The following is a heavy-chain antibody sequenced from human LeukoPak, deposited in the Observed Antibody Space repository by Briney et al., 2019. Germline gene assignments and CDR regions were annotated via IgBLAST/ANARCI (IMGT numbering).Heavy chain of an antibody. CDR3: ARDYYGSGRFLDY. CDR1: GFTFNDYF. Sequence: DGSLRLSFVASGFTFNDYFMGWIRLAPGKGLEWGSYIGRDGTAIYYADSVRGRLTISRDNAKNSMYLQMNSLRAEDTAVYYCARDYYGSGRFLDYWGQGTLVTVSS. J-gene: IGHJ4*02. D-gene: IGHD3-10*01. V-gene: IGHV3-11*01. CDR2: IGRDGTAI.